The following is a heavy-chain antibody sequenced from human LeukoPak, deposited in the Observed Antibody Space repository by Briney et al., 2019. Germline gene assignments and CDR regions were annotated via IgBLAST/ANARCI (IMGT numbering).Heavy chain of an antibody. CDR3: ARHWRGYWTVDY. Sequence: SETLSLTCTVSGGSISSSSYYWGWIRQPPGKGLEWIGSIYYSGSTYYNPSLKSRVTISVDTSKSQFSLKLSSVTAADTAVYYCARHWRGYWTVDYWGQGTLVTVSS. CDR2: IYYSGST. D-gene: IGHD3-3*01. V-gene: IGHV4-39*01. CDR1: GGSISSSSYY. J-gene: IGHJ4*02.